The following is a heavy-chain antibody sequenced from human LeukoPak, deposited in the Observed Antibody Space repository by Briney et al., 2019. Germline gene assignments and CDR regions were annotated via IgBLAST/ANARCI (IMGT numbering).Heavy chain of an antibody. CDR1: GGTFSSYA. D-gene: IGHD2-21*02. Sequence: ASVKVPCKASGGTFSSYAISWVRQAPGQGLEWMGGIIPIFGTANYAQKFQGRVTITTDESTSTAYMELSSLRSEDTAVYYCARGVTGIGYYYYMDVWGKGTTVTVSS. J-gene: IGHJ6*03. CDR2: IIPIFGTA. CDR3: ARGVTGIGYYYYMDV. V-gene: IGHV1-69*05.